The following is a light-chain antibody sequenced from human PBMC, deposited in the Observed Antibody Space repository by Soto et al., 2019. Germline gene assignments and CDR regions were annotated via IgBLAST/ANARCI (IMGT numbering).Light chain of an antibody. CDR3: QHRSNWPS. CDR2: DAS. CDR1: QGVSSY. V-gene: IGKV3-11*01. J-gene: IGKJ3*01. Sequence: EIVLTQSPATLSLSPGERATLSCRASQGVSSYLAWYQQKPGQAPRLLIYDASNRATGIPARFSGSGSGTDFALTISSLEPEDFAVYYCQHRSNWPSFGPGTKVDIK.